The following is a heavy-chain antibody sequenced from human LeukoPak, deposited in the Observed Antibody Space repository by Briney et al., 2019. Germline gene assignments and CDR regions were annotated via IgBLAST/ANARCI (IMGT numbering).Heavy chain of an antibody. J-gene: IGHJ6*03. Sequence: ASVKVSCKASGYTFTSYGISWVRQAPGQGLEWMGWISAYNGNTNYAQKLQGRVTVTTDTSTSTAYVELRSLRSDDTAVYYCARGVAVAGSGRGYYMDVWGKGTTVTVSS. V-gene: IGHV1-18*01. CDR1: GYTFTSYG. CDR3: ARGVAVAGSGRGYYMDV. D-gene: IGHD6-19*01. CDR2: ISAYNGNT.